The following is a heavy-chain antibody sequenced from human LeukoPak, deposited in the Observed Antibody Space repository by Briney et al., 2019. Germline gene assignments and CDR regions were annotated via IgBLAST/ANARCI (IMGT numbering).Heavy chain of an antibody. D-gene: IGHD6-19*01. CDR1: GGSFSGYY. Sequence: SETLSLTCAVYGGSFSGYYWSWIRQPPGKGLEWIGEINHSGSTNYNPSLKSRVTISVDTSKNQFSLRLSSVTAADTAVYYCARSRGYYYYYGMDVWGQGTTVTVSS. V-gene: IGHV4-34*01. CDR3: ARSRGYYYYYGMDV. J-gene: IGHJ6*02. CDR2: INHSGST.